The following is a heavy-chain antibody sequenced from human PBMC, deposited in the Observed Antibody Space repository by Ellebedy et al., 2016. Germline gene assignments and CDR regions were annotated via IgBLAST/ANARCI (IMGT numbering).Heavy chain of an antibody. V-gene: IGHV3-74*01. J-gene: IGHJ4*02. CDR1: GFTFSSYW. CDR3: AREGGYSSSEADY. Sequence: GESLKISCAASGFTFSSYWMHWVRQAPGKGLVWVSRINSDGSSTSYADSVKGRFTISRDNAKNSLYLQMNSLRAEDTAVYYCAREGGYSSSEADYWGQGTLVTVSS. D-gene: IGHD6-6*01. CDR2: INSDGSST.